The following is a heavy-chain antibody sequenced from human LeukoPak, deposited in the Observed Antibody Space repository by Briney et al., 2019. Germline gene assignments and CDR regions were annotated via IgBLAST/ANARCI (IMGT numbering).Heavy chain of an antibody. CDR3: ARDRVPYYYDSSGYPYEIDY. J-gene: IGHJ4*02. D-gene: IGHD3-22*01. V-gene: IGHV1-2*02. Sequence: ASVKVSCKASGYTFTGYYMHWVRQAPGQGLEWMGWINPNSGGTNYAQKFQGRVTMTRDTSISTAYMELSRLRSDDTAVYYCARDRVPYYYDSSGYPYEIDYWGQGTLVSVSS. CDR2: INPNSGGT. CDR1: GYTFTGYY.